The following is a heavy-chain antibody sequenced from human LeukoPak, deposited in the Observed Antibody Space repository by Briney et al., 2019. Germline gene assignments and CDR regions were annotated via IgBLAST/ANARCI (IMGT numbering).Heavy chain of an antibody. CDR1: GFTFSSYA. Sequence: QAGGSLRLSCAASGFTFSSYAMHWVRQAPGEALEWVAVISYDGSNKYYADSVKGRFTISRDNSKNTLYLQMNSLRAEDTAVYYCARDPYYYGSETENYFDYWGQGTLVTVSS. D-gene: IGHD3-10*01. V-gene: IGHV3-30*04. CDR2: ISYDGSNK. J-gene: IGHJ4*02. CDR3: ARDPYYYGSETENYFDY.